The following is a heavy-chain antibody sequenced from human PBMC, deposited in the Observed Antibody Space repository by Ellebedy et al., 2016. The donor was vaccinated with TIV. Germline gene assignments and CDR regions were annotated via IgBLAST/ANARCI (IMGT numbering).Heavy chain of an antibody. CDR1: GLTFRSYD. V-gene: IGHV3-23*01. J-gene: IGHJ4*02. Sequence: GGSLRLSCAASGLTFRSYDMTRVRQAPGEGLEWVSGISTRGGSTDYADSVKGRFTISRDNSKNTLYLQMNSLRAEDTAVYYCAKEPTRITMIVGWGQGTLVTVSS. CDR3: AKEPTRITMIVG. D-gene: IGHD3-22*01. CDR2: ISTRGGST.